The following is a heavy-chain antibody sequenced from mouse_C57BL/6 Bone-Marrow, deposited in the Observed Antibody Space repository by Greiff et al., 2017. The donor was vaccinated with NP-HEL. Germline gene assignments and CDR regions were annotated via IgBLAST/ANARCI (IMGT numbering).Heavy chain of an antibody. CDR3: ARGCYYGSSRYYAMDY. V-gene: IGHV8-12*01. CDR1: GFSLSTSGMG. D-gene: IGHD1-1*01. Sequence: QVTLKVSGPGILQSSQTLSLTCSFSGFSLSTSGMGVSWIRQPSGKGLEWLAHIYWDDDKRYNPSLKSRLTISKDTSRNQVFLKITSVDTADTATYYWARGCYYGSSRYYAMDYWGQGTSVTVSS. J-gene: IGHJ4*01. CDR2: IYWDDDK.